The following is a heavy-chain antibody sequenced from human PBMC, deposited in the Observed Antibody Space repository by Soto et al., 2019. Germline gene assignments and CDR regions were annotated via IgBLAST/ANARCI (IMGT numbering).Heavy chain of an antibody. CDR1: GYTFTSYG. J-gene: IGHJ6*02. V-gene: IGHV1-18*01. D-gene: IGHD3-10*01. Sequence: ASVKVSCKASGYTFTSYGISWVRQAPGQGLEWMGWISAYNGNTNYAQKLQGRVTMTTGTSTSTAYMELRSLRSDDTAVYYCARDYYGSGSYYKQYYYYYYGMDVWGQGTTVTVSS. CDR2: ISAYNGNT. CDR3: ARDYYGSGSYYKQYYYYYYGMDV.